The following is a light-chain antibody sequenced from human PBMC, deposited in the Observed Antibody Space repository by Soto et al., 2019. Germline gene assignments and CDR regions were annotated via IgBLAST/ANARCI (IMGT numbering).Light chain of an antibody. CDR2: EGS. CDR1: SSDVGSYNL. Sequence: QSALTQPASVSGSPGQSITISCTGTSSDVGSYNLVSWYQQHPGKAPKLMIYEGSKRPSGVSNRFSGSKSGNTASLTISGLQPDDEADYYWCSYAGSSTHVVFGGGTKVTVL. CDR3: CSYAGSSTHVV. V-gene: IGLV2-23*01. J-gene: IGLJ2*01.